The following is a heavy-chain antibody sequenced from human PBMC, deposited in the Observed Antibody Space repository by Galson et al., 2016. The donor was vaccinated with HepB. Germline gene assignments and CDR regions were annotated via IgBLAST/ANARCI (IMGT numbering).Heavy chain of an antibody. J-gene: IGHJ1*01. V-gene: IGHV3-30-3*01. Sequence: SLRLSCAASGFTFSSYAMHWVRQAPGKGLEWVAVISYDGSKKYYADSVKGRFTISRDNSKNTLYLQMNSLRPEDTAVYYCARDGGAAITIFGVVLGYFEHWGQGTLVTVSS. CDR3: ARDGGAAITIFGVVLGYFEH. CDR1: GFTFSSYA. CDR2: ISYDGSKK. D-gene: IGHD3-3*01.